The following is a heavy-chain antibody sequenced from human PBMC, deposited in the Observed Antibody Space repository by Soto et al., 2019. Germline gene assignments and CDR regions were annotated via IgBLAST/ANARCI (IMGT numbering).Heavy chain of an antibody. CDR2: ISGSGGST. J-gene: IGHJ4*02. Sequence: GGSLRLSCTASGFTFSSYAMSWGGQAPGKGLEWVSAISGSGGSTYYADSVKGRFTISRDNSKNTLYLQMNSLRAEDTAVYYCAKGPADYYDSSGYYTYYFGYWGQGTLVTVSS. CDR3: AKGPADYYDSSGYYTYYFGY. CDR1: GFTFSSYA. V-gene: IGHV3-23*01. D-gene: IGHD3-22*01.